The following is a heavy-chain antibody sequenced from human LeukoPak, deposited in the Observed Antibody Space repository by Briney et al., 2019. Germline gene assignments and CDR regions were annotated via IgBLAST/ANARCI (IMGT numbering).Heavy chain of an antibody. Sequence: SGGSLRLSCAVSGITLSNYGMSWVRQAPGKGLEWVAGISGSGGSTYYADSVKGRFTISRANPKTTLYLQMNSLRAEDTAVYFCAKRGVVIRVILVGFHKEAYYFDSWGQGALVTVSS. CDR3: AKRGVVIRVILVGFHKEAYYFDS. CDR2: ISGSGGST. CDR1: GITLSNYG. V-gene: IGHV3-23*01. D-gene: IGHD3-10*01. J-gene: IGHJ4*02.